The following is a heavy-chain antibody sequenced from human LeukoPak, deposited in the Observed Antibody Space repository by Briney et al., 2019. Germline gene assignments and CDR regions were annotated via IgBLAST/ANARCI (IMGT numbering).Heavy chain of an antibody. D-gene: IGHD4-17*01. CDR2: ISGSGGNT. CDR3: AKNYGDYGSGAFDI. CDR1: GFTFSSYG. V-gene: IGHV3-23*01. J-gene: IGHJ3*02. Sequence: GGSLRLSCAASGFTFSSYGVTWVRQAPGKGLEWVSAISGSGGNTYYADSVKGRFTISRDNSKNTLSVQMESRRAEDTAVYYCAKNYGDYGSGAFDIWGQGTMVTVSS.